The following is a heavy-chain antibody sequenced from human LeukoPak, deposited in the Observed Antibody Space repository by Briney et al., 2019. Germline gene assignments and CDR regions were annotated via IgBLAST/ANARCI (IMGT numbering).Heavy chain of an antibody. V-gene: IGHV3-33*01. CDR2: IWYDGSNK. J-gene: IGHJ4*02. CDR1: GLTFSSYG. Sequence: GGSLRLSWAASGLTFSSYGMHWVRQAPGKGLEWVAVIWYDGSNKYYADSVKGRFTISRDNSKNTLYLQMNSLRAEDTAVYYCARDFTGTEYFDYWGQGTLVTVSS. CDR3: ARDFTGTEYFDY. D-gene: IGHD1-1*01.